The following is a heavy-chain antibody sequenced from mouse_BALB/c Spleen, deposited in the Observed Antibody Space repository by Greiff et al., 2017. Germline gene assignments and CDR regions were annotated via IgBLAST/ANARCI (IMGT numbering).Heavy chain of an antibody. V-gene: IGHV2-9*02. J-gene: IGHJ3*01. D-gene: IGHD1-1*01. Sequence: QVQLQQSGPGLVAPSQSLSITCTVSGFSLTSYGVHWVRQPPGKGLEWLGVIWAGGSTNYNSALMSRLSISKDNSKSQVFLKMNSLQTDDTAMYYCAREDYYGSSYPWFAYWGQGTLVTVSA. CDR2: IWAGGST. CDR1: GFSLTSYG. CDR3: AREDYYGSSYPWFAY.